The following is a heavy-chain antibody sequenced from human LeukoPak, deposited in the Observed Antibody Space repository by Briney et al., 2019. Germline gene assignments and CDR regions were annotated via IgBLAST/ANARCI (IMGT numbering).Heavy chain of an antibody. D-gene: IGHD2-2*02. Sequence: GGSLRLSCAASGFTFDDYGMSWVRQAPGKGLEWVSGINWNGGSTGYADSVKGRFTISRDNAKNSLYLQMNSLRAEDTALYYCARDRGPAAIPVFDYWGQETLVTVSS. CDR2: INWNGGST. V-gene: IGHV3-20*04. CDR3: ARDRGPAAIPVFDY. J-gene: IGHJ4*02. CDR1: GFTFDDYG.